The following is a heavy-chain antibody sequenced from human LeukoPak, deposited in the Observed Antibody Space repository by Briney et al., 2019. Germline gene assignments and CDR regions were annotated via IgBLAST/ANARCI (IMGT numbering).Heavy chain of an antibody. J-gene: IGHJ5*02. D-gene: IGHD2-2*01. CDR3: ARDVRDIVVVPAAHHNWFDP. CDR2: VIPIFGTA. V-gene: IGHV1-69*06. CDR1: GGTFSSYA. Sequence: SVKVSCKASGGTFSSYAISWVRQAPGQGLEWMGGVIPIFGTANYAQKFQGRVTITADKSTSTAYMELSSLRSEDTAVYYCARDVRDIVVVPAAHHNWFDPWGQGTLVTVSS.